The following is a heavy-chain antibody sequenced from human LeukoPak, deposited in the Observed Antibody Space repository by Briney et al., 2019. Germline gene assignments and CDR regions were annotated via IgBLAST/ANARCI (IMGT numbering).Heavy chain of an antibody. CDR1: GFTFSSYS. CDR3: ARESGYGSGSYPDY. CDR2: ISSSSSYI. J-gene: IGHJ4*02. D-gene: IGHD3-10*01. V-gene: IGHV3-21*01. Sequence: GGSLRPSCAASGFTFSSYSMNWVRQAPGKGLEWVSSISSSSSYIFYADSVKGRFTISRDNAKNSLYLQMNSLRAEDTAVYYCARESGYGSGSYPDYWGQGTLVTVSS.